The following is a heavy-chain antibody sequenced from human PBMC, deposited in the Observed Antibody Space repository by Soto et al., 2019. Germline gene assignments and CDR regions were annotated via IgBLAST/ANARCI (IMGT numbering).Heavy chain of an antibody. Sequence: QVQLQESGPGLVKPSETLSLTCTVSSGSLSNYYWSWIRQPAGKGLEWIGRVFPTGNTNYNPSLKSRGTMSVDTAKNQFYLKLNSVTAADTAVYYCARGSLGPDYWGQGTLVTVSS. CDR3: ARGSLGPDY. J-gene: IGHJ4*02. D-gene: IGHD1-26*01. CDR2: VFPTGNT. CDR1: SGSLSNYY. V-gene: IGHV4-4*07.